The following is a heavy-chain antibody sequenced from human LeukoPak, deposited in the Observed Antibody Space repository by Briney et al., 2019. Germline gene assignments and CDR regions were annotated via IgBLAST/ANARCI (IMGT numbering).Heavy chain of an antibody. Sequence: PSETLSLTCTVSGGSISSHYWTWIRQTPGKGLEWIGYIYYTGSTNYNPSLKSRLTISLDRSKNQFSLKLSSVTAADTAVYYCARAYTSWSFDYWGQGTLVTVSS. CDR1: GGSISSHY. V-gene: IGHV4-59*11. J-gene: IGHJ4*02. D-gene: IGHD2-2*02. CDR3: ARAYTSWSFDY. CDR2: IYYTGST.